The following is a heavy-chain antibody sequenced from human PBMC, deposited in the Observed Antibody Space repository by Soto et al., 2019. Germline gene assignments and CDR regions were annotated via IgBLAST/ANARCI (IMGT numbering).Heavy chain of an antibody. J-gene: IGHJ3*02. CDR1: AFTFSTYT. D-gene: IGHD3-16*01. Sequence: EVQLVESGGGLVKPGGSLRLSCTASAFTFSTYTMHWVRQAPGKGLEWVSSISSSSSYIYYADSLTGRFTISRANAKNSLYLEMNSLRGEDTAVYYCTRDQKHRREGGSDPFGFAIRGQGTMVTVSS. CDR2: ISSSSSYI. V-gene: IGHV3-21*01. CDR3: TRDQKHRREGGSDPFGFAI.